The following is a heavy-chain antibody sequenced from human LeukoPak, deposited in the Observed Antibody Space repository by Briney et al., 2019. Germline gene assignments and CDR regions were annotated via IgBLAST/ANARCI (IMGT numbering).Heavy chain of an antibody. CDR2: ILPTLDVA. V-gene: IGHV1-69*04. J-gene: IGHJ4*02. CDR1: GDTFSPLA. CDR3: AREYQRTGEDY. D-gene: IGHD7-27*01. Sequence: SVKVSCKASGDTFSPLAIAWVRQAPGQGLEWMGRILPTLDVANYAEKFQGRLTISADTSTDTVYMEMTSLTSEDTAIYYCAREYQRTGEDYWGQGTLVTVSS.